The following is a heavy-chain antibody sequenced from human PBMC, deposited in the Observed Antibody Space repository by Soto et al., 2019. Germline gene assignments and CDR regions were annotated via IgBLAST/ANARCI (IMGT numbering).Heavy chain of an antibody. Sequence: QVQLQESGPGLVKPSETLSLTCTVSGGSISSYYWSWIRQPPGKGLEWIGYIYYSGSTNYNPSLKSRVTISVDTSKNQFSLKLSSGTAADTAVYYCARSFVIVDTARDLYYFDYWGQGTLVTVSS. J-gene: IGHJ4*02. CDR3: ARSFVIVDTARDLYYFDY. CDR1: GGSISSYY. V-gene: IGHV4-59*01. D-gene: IGHD5-18*01. CDR2: IYYSGST.